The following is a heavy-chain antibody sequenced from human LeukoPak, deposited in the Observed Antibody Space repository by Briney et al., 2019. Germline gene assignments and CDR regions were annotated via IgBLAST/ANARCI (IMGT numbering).Heavy chain of an antibody. D-gene: IGHD2-2*01. J-gene: IGHJ4*02. Sequence: PSETLSLTCTVSGGSISSSSYYWGWIRQPPGKGLEWIGSIYYSGSTYYNLSLKSRVTISVDTSKNQFSLKLSSVTAADTAVYYCARGRERRIVVVPAARFDYWGQGTLVTVSS. CDR2: IYYSGST. V-gene: IGHV4-39*07. CDR1: GGSISSSSYY. CDR3: ARGRERRIVVVPAARFDY.